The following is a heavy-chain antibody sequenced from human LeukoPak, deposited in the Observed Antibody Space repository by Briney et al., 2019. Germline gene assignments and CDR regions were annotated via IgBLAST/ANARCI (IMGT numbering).Heavy chain of an antibody. J-gene: IGHJ4*02. V-gene: IGHV1-2*02. Sequence: ASVKVSCKASGYTFTGYYMHWGRQAPGQGLEWMGWINPNSGGTNYAQKFQGRVTMTRGTSISTAYMELSRLRSDDTAVYYCARVLMGYCSSTSCYTLDYWGQGTLVTVSS. CDR3: ARVLMGYCSSTSCYTLDY. CDR1: GYTFTGYY. CDR2: INPNSGGT. D-gene: IGHD2-2*02.